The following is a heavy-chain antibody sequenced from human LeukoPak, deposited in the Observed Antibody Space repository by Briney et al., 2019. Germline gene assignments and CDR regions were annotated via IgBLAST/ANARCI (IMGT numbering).Heavy chain of an antibody. D-gene: IGHD4-23*01. V-gene: IGHV4-34*01. J-gene: IGHJ3*02. CDR3: ARGVTPQVDAFDI. Sequence: SETLSLTCAVYGGSFSGYYWSWIRQPPGKGLEWTGEINHSGSTNYNPSLKSRVTISVDTSKNQFSLKLSSVTAADTAVYYCARGVTPQVDAFDIWGQGTMVTVSS. CDR2: INHSGST. CDR1: GGSFSGYY.